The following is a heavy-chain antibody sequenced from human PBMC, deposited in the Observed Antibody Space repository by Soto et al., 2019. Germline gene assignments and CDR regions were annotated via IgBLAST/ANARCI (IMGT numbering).Heavy chain of an antibody. J-gene: IGHJ6*02. V-gene: IGHV1-18*04. Sequence: ASVKVSCKASGGTFSSYGISWVRQAPGQGLEWMGWISAYNGNTNYAQKLQGRVTMTTDTSTSTAYMELRSLRSDDTAVYYCARDGGLGYCSSTSCYTKDYYYYGMDVWGQGTTVTVSS. CDR3: ARDGGLGYCSSTSCYTKDYYYYGMDV. D-gene: IGHD2-2*02. CDR1: GGTFSSYG. CDR2: ISAYNGNT.